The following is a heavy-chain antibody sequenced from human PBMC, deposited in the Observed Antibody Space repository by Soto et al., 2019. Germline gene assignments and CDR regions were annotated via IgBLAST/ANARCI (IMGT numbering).Heavy chain of an antibody. Sequence: SVKVSCKASGGTFSSYAISWVRQAPGQGLEWMGGIIPIFGTANYAQKFQGRVTITADESTSTAYMELSSLRSEDTAVYYCARALYSSRWGAYYYGMDVWGQGTTVTVSS. V-gene: IGHV1-69*13. J-gene: IGHJ6*02. CDR2: IIPIFGTA. D-gene: IGHD6-13*01. CDR3: ARALYSSRWGAYYYGMDV. CDR1: GGTFSSYA.